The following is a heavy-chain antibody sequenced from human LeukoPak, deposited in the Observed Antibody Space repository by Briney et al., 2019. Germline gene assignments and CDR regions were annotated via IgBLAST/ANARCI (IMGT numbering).Heavy chain of an antibody. V-gene: IGHV3-74*01. D-gene: IGHD1-26*01. J-gene: IGHJ4*02. Sequence: GGSLRLSCAASGFTFSSYWMHWVRQAPGKGPVWVSRINSDGSSTSYADSVKGRFTISRDNAKNTLYLQMNSLRAEDTAVYYCARSGSYQQDLDYWGQGTLVTVSS. CDR2: INSDGSST. CDR3: ARSGSYQQDLDY. CDR1: GFTFSSYW.